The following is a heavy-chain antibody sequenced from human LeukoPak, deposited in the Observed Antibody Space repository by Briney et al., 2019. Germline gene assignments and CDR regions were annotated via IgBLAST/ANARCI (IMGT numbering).Heavy chain of an antibody. V-gene: IGHV4-59*08. Sequence: SETLSLTCTVAGGSISSDYWSWIRQPPGKGLEWIGYFYYSGSTNYNPSLKSRVTISVDTSKNQFSLKLSSVTAADTAVYYCARGGYCSGGSCPKPYNWFDPWGQGTLVTVSS. D-gene: IGHD2-15*01. CDR3: ARGGYCSGGSCPKPYNWFDP. CDR1: GGSISSDY. J-gene: IGHJ5*02. CDR2: FYYSGST.